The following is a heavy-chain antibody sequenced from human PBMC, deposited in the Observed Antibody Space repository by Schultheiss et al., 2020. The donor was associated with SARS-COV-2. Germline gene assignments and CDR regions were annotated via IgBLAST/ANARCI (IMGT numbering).Heavy chain of an antibody. CDR2: ISYDGTNK. CDR3: ARDWAWLQMRGVFDY. CDR1: GFTFSSNA. V-gene: IGHV3-30-3*01. D-gene: IGHD5-24*01. Sequence: GGSLRLSCAASGFTFSSNAIHWVRQAPGKGLEWVAVISYDGTNKYYADSVKGRFTISRDNSKNTVYLQMNSLRAEDTAVYFCARDWAWLQMRGVFDYWGQGTLVTVSS. J-gene: IGHJ4*02.